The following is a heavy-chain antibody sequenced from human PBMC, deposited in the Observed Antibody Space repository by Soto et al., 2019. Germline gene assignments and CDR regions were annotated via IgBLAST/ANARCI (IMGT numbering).Heavy chain of an antibody. CDR2: IYSGGST. V-gene: IGHV3-66*01. CDR1: GFTVSNNY. CDR3: ARNYYGSGSS. D-gene: IGHD3-10*01. J-gene: IGHJ5*02. Sequence: PGGSLRLSCAASGFTVSNNYMSWVRQAPGKGLEWVSVIYSGGSTYYADSVKGRFTISRDTSKNTVYLQMNSLRDEDTAVYYCARNYYGSGSSWGQGTLVTVSS.